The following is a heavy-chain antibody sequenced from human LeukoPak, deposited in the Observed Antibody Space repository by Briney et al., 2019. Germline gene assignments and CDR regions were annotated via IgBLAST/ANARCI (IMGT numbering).Heavy chain of an antibody. CDR2: ISSSGDNT. V-gene: IGHV3-23*01. Sequence: GGSLRLSRAASGFTFSNNAMSWVRQAPGKGLGWVSSISSSGDNTHYADSVKGRFTISRDNSKDTLYLQMNTLRAEDTAIYYCARRGWLVNFDYWGQGTLVTVSS. J-gene: IGHJ4*02. D-gene: IGHD6-19*01. CDR3: ARRGWLVNFDY. CDR1: GFTFSNNA.